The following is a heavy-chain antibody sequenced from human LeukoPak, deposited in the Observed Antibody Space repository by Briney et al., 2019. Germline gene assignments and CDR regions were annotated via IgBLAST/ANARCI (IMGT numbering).Heavy chain of an antibody. J-gene: IGHJ5*02. CDR2: ISSSGSTI. Sequence: GSLRLSCAASGFTFSDYYMSWIRQAPGKGLEWVSYISSSGSTIYYADSVKGRFTISRDNAKNSLYLQMNSLRAEDTAVYYCARENSAYSSSPNWFDPWGQGTLVTVSS. V-gene: IGHV3-11*04. CDR1: GFTFSDYY. CDR3: ARENSAYSSSPNWFDP. D-gene: IGHD6-13*01.